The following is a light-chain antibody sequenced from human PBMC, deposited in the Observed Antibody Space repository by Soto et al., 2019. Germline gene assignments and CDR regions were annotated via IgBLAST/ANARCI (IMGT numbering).Light chain of an antibody. V-gene: IGLV2-14*01. CDR2: EVS. Sequence: QSVLTQPASVSGSPGQSITISCSGTSSDVDDYKYVSWYQQHPGKAPKLMIYEVSNRPSGVSNRFSGSKSGNTASLTISGLQAEDEADYYCHSFDSSLSGSVFGGGTKLTVL. J-gene: IGLJ3*02. CDR3: HSFDSSLSGSV. CDR1: SSDVDDYKY.